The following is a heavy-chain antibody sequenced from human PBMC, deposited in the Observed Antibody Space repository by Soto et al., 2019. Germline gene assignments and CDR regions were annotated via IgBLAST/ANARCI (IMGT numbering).Heavy chain of an antibody. D-gene: IGHD1-26*01. CDR3: ATDTYGAGRVGVHS. V-gene: IGHV1-69*08. CDR1: GGTSTIYT. CDR2: IVPTLRLT. J-gene: IGHJ5*02. Sequence: QVQLVQSGAEVKKPGASLRVSCETSGGTSTIYTITWVRQAPGQGLQWMGRIVPTLRLTNYAQEFQGRLTITADSPTSTAHSELTRLTSEDTAVYYCATDTYGAGRVGVHSWGQGTLVTVSS.